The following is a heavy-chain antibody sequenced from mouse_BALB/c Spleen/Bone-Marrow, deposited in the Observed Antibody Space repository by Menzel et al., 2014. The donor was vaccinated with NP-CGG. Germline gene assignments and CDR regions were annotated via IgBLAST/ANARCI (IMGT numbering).Heavy chain of an antibody. CDR2: IYPGDGDT. D-gene: IGHD1-1*01. J-gene: IGHJ4*01. CDR3: ARWITTVVAPYVMDY. V-gene: IGHV1-80*01. Sequence: QVQLKESGAELVRPGSSVKISCKASGYAFSSYWMNWVKQRPGQGLEWIGQIYPGDGDTNYNGKFKGKATLTADKSSSTAYMQLSSLTSEDSAVYSCARWITTVVAPYVMDYWGQGTSVTVSS. CDR1: GYAFSSYW.